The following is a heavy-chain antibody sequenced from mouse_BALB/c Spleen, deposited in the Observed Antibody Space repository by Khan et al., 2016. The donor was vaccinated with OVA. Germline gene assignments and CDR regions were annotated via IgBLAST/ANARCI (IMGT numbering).Heavy chain of an antibody. CDR3: ARFEDI. CDR1: GFSLTSYG. D-gene: IGHD1-3*01. CDR2: IWAGGST. V-gene: IGHV2-9*02. J-gene: IGHJ2*01. Sequence: QVQLKQSGPGLVAPSQSLSITCTVSGFSLTSYGVHWVRQPPGKGLEWLGVIWAGGSTNYNSALMSRLSISKDISMSQVFLKMNSLQTDATAMYYCARFEDIWGQGTTLTVSS.